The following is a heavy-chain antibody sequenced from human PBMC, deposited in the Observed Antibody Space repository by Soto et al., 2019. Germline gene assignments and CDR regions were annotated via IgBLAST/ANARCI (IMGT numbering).Heavy chain of an antibody. CDR3: AGNRVTIFGVVIIPDWFDP. J-gene: IGHJ5*02. D-gene: IGHD3-3*01. CDR2: IYYSGST. CDR1: GGSIISYY. V-gene: IGHV4-59*01. Sequence: SETLSLTCTVSGGSIISYYCILIRHPPVKGREWIVYIYYSGSTNYNPSLKSRVTISVDTSKNQFSLKLSSVTAADTAVYYCAGNRVTIFGVVIIPDWFDPWGQGTLVTVSS.